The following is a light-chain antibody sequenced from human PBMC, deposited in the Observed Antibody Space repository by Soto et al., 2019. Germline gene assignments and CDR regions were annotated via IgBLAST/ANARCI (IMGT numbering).Light chain of an antibody. CDR1: QSVSANY. CDR3: HQYGSSPTT. V-gene: IGKV3-20*01. J-gene: IGKJ1*01. Sequence: EIVLTQAPGTLSLSPGVRATLSCRASQSVSANYLAWDQQKPGQAPRFLIYGASSSANGIPDRFSGSGSWTDFTLTISGSEPEDFSVYYWHQYGSSPTTFGQGTKVEIK. CDR2: GAS.